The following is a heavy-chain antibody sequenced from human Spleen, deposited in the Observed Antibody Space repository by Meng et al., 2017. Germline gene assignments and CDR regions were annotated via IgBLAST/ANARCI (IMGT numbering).Heavy chain of an antibody. J-gene: IGHJ6*02. D-gene: IGHD2-2*01. CDR2: ISWNSGSI. Sequence: GGSLRLSCAASGFTFDDYAMHWVRQAPGKGLEWVSGISWNSGSIGYADSVKGRFTISRDNAKNSLYLQMNSLRAEDMALYYCAKGGSSTIDYYYYGMDVWGQGTTVTVSS. CDR3: AKGGSSTIDYYYYGMDV. V-gene: IGHV3-9*03. CDR1: GFTFDDYA.